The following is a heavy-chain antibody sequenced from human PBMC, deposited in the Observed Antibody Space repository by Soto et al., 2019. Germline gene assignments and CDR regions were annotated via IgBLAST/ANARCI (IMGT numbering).Heavy chain of an antibody. CDR2: IYHSGST. CDR1: GGSISSSGYS. Sequence: LSLTCAVSGGSISSSGYSWSWIRQPPGKGLEWIGYIYHSGSTYYNPSLKSRVTISVDRSKNQFSLKLSSVTAADTAVYYCARVTAAAGTRWFDPWGQGTLVTVSS. J-gene: IGHJ5*02. V-gene: IGHV4-30-2*01. CDR3: ARVTAAAGTRWFDP. D-gene: IGHD6-13*01.